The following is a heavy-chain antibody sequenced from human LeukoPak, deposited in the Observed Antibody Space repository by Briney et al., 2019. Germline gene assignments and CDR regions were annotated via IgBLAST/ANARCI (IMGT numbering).Heavy chain of an antibody. D-gene: IGHD6-25*01. CDR3: ARDADYVDY. CDR2: IYCSGST. CDR1: GCSISSGGYY. V-gene: IGHV4-30-4*08. J-gene: IGHJ4*02. Sequence: TLSLTCTVSGCSISSGGYYWGWIHQRPGKGLEWIGYIYCSGSTYYNPSLKSRVTISVDTSKNQLSLKLSSVTAADTAGYYCARDADYVDYWGQGTLVTVSS.